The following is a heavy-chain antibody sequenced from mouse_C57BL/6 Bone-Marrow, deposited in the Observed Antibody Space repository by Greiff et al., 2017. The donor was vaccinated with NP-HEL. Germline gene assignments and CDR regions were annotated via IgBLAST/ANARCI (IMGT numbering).Heavy chain of an antibody. J-gene: IGHJ4*01. CDR2: ISDGGSYT. D-gene: IGHD4-1*01. CDR3: ARLTVYAMDY. Sequence: VQLKQSGGGLVKPGGSLKLSCAASGFTFSSYAMSWVRQTPEKRLEWVATISDGGSYTYYPDNVKGRFTISRYNAKNNLYLQMSHLKSEDTAMYYCARLTVYAMDYWGQGTSVTVSS. CDR1: GFTFSSYA. V-gene: IGHV5-4*01.